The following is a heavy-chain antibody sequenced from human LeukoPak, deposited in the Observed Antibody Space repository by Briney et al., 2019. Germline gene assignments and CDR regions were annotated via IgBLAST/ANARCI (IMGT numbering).Heavy chain of an antibody. V-gene: IGHV4-39*01. J-gene: IGHJ6*02. CDR1: GGSISSSSYY. CDR3: ARGGRYSSSWQPKAFYYYYGMDV. Sequence: SETLSLTCTVSGGSISSSSYYWGWIRQPPGKGLEWIGSIYYSGSTYYNPSLKSRVTISVDTSKNQFSLKLSSVTAADTAVYYCARGGRYSSSWQPKAFYYYYGMDVWGQGTTVTVSS. CDR2: IYYSGST. D-gene: IGHD6-13*01.